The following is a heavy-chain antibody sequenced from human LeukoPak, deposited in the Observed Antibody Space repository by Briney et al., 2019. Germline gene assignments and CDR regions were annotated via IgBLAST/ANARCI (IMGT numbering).Heavy chain of an antibody. Sequence: PGGALRLSCAASGFTFSSYSMIWVRQAPGKGVEGVSSISSSSGYKYYADSVKGRFTISRDNAKNSLYLQMDSLSAEDTAVYYCAIAHSSSDFDYWGQGTLVTVSS. CDR3: AIAHSSSDFDY. CDR1: GFTFSSYS. V-gene: IGHV3-21*01. J-gene: IGHJ4*02. CDR2: ISSSSGYK. D-gene: IGHD6-6*01.